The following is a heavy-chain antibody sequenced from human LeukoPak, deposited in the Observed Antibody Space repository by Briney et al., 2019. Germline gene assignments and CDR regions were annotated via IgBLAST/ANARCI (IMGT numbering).Heavy chain of an antibody. CDR1: GGSINNTNYY. J-gene: IGHJ5*02. Sequence: SETLSLTCTVSGGSINNTNYYWGWIRQPPGKGLEWIGSIYYSGSTYYNPSLESRVTISVDTSKNQFSLKLSSVTAADTAVYYCARPLNSYWVPHIWFDPWGQGTLVTVSS. D-gene: IGHD3-10*01. CDR3: ARPLNSYWVPHIWFDP. V-gene: IGHV4-39*07. CDR2: IYYSGST.